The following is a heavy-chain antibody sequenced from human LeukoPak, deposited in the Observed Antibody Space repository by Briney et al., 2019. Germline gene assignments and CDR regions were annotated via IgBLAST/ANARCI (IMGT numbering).Heavy chain of an antibody. CDR3: ARRRLASSSAWYEPDY. D-gene: IGHD6-19*01. J-gene: IGHJ4*02. Sequence: QSGGSLRLSCAASRFTFSSYAMHWVRQAPGKGLEYVSAIGSNGVSTFYANSVKGRFTISRDNSKNTLYLQMGSLRAEDMAVYYCARRRLASSSAWYEPDYWGQGTLVTVSS. CDR2: IGSNGVST. V-gene: IGHV3-64*01. CDR1: RFTFSSYA.